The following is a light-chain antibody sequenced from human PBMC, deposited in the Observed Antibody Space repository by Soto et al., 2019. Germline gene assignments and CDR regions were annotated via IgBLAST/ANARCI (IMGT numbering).Light chain of an antibody. Sequence: EIVLTQSPGTLSLSPGERATLSCRASQSVSSSFLAWYQQKPGQAPRLLIYGASSRATVTPDRFSGSASGTDFTPTISRLEPEDVAVYYCQQYGSSPLTFGGGTKVEIK. V-gene: IGKV3-20*01. J-gene: IGKJ4*01. CDR3: QQYGSSPLT. CDR2: GAS. CDR1: QSVSSSF.